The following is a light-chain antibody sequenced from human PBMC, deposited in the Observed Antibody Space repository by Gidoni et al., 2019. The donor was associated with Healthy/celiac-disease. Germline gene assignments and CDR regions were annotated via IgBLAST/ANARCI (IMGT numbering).Light chain of an antibody. J-gene: IGKJ4*01. Sequence: DIQMTQSPSSLSASVGDRVTITCRASQSISSYLNWYQQKPGKAPKLLSYAASSLQSGVPSRLSGSGSGTDFTLTISSLQPEDFATYYCQQSYSTPFTFGGGTKVEIK. CDR1: QSISSY. CDR2: AAS. V-gene: IGKV1-39*01. CDR3: QQSYSTPFT.